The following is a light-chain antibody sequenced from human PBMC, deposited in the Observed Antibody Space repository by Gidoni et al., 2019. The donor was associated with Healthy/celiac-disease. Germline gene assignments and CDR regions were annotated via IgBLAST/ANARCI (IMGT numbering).Light chain of an antibody. Sequence: DIQMTQSPSTLSASVGDRVTITCRASQSISSWLAWYQQKPGKAPKLLIYKASSLESGVPSRFSGSGYGTEFTLTISRLQPDDLATYYCQQYNSNPWTFGQXTKVEIK. CDR1: QSISSW. CDR2: KAS. V-gene: IGKV1-5*03. CDR3: QQYNSNPWT. J-gene: IGKJ1*01.